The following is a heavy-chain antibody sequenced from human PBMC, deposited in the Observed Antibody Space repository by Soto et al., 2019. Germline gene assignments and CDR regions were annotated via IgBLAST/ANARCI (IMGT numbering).Heavy chain of an antibody. Sequence: ASVKVSCKASGSTFTSYGISWVRQAPGQGLEWMGWISAYNGNTNYAQKLQGRVTMTTDTSTSTAYMELRSLRSDDTAVYYCARDRPRVRRNTYDFWSGYYMGGMDVWGQGTTVTVSS. CDR3: ARDRPRVRRNTYDFWSGYYMGGMDV. CDR2: ISAYNGNT. CDR1: GSTFTSYG. J-gene: IGHJ6*02. D-gene: IGHD3-3*01. V-gene: IGHV1-18*04.